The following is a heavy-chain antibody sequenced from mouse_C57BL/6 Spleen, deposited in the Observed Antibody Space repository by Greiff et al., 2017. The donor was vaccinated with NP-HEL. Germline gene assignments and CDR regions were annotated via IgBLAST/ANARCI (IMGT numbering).Heavy chain of an antibody. CDR3: ASGLYTGYYFDY. D-gene: IGHD3-1*01. V-gene: IGHV1-50*01. CDR1: GYTFTSYW. Sequence: QVQLQQPGAELVKPGASVKLSCKASGYTFTSYWMQWVNQRPGQGLEWIGEIDPSDSYTNYNQKFKGKATLTVDTSSSTAYMQLSSLTSEDSAVYYCASGLYTGYYFDYWGQGTTLTVSS. CDR2: IDPSDSYT. J-gene: IGHJ2*01.